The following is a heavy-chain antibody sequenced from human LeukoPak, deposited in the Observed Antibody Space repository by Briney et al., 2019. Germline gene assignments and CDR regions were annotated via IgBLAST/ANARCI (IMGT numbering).Heavy chain of an antibody. CDR1: GGSISSYY. CDR2: IYTSGST. D-gene: IGHD3-10*01. J-gene: IGHJ3*02. CDR3: ARDPLWFGELGAFVI. Sequence: PSETLSLTCTVSGGSISSYYWSWIRQPAGKGLEWIGRIYTSGSTNYNPSLKSRVTMSVDTSKDQFSLKLSSVTAADTAVYYCARDPLWFGELGAFVIWGQGTMVTVSS. V-gene: IGHV4-4*07.